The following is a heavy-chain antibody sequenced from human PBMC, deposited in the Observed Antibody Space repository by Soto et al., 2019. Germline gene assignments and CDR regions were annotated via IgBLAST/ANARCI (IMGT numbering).Heavy chain of an antibody. CDR2: MTGSGATI. V-gene: IGHV3-23*01. CDR3: AKDDVCGDGLWLLAG. J-gene: IGHJ6*01. D-gene: IGHD2-21*02. CDR1: GFSFRRYA. Sequence: QPGGPLRLYGAGSGFSFRRYAMIWVRQAPGKGQEWVAGMTGSGATIKYADSVKGRFTISRDNSKNTLYLQMNSLRVEDTARYYCAKDDVCGDGLWLLAGWGQGTAVT.